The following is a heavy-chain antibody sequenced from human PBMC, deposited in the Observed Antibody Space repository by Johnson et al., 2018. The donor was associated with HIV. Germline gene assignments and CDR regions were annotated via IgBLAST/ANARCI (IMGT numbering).Heavy chain of an antibody. CDR1: GFTFSNAW. J-gene: IGHJ3*02. CDR2: IKSKTDGGTT. CDR3: TRDAKLRPVDGPDDACDI. Sequence: VQLVESGGGLVKPGGSLRLSCAASGFTFSNAWMSWVRQAPGKGLEWVGRIKSKTDGGTTDYAAPVKGRFTISRDDSKNTLYLQMKSRKTEDTAVYYCTRDAKLRPVDGPDDACDIWGQGTMVTVSS. D-gene: IGHD5-12*01. V-gene: IGHV3-15*01.